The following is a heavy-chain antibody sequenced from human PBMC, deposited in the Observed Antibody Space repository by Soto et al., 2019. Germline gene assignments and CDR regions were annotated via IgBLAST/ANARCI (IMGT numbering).Heavy chain of an antibody. CDR1: GYTFTGYY. Sequence: QVQLVQSGAEVKKPGASVKVSCKASGYTFTGYYMHWVRQAPGQGLEWMGWINPNSGGTNYAQKFQGRVTMTRDTSISTAYMEVSRLRSDDTAVYYCARAVCSSTSCYPTYNWFDPWGQGTLVTVSS. V-gene: IGHV1-2*02. J-gene: IGHJ5*02. D-gene: IGHD2-2*01. CDR3: ARAVCSSTSCYPTYNWFDP. CDR2: INPNSGGT.